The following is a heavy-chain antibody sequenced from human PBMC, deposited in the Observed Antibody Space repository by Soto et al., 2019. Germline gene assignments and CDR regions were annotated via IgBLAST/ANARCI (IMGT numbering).Heavy chain of an antibody. CDR1: GGSFSGYY. CDR2: INHSGST. CDR3: AGGARPHYYYGMDV. Sequence: SETLSLTCAVYGGSFSGYYWSWIRQPPGRGLEWIGEINHSGSTNYNPSLKSRVTISVDTSKNQFSLKLSSVTAADTAVYYCAGGARPHYYYGMDVWGKGTTVTVSS. V-gene: IGHV4-34*01. D-gene: IGHD6-6*01. J-gene: IGHJ6*04.